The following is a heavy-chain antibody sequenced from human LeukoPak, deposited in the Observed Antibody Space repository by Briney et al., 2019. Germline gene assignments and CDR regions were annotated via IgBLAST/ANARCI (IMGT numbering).Heavy chain of an antibody. CDR1: GFTFSSYA. Sequence: GGSLRLSCAASGFTFSSYAMSWVRQAPGKGLEWVSAISGSGGSTYYADSVKGRFTISRDNSKNTLYLQMNSLRAEDTAVYYCAKVLAESGFSSGWSRGFDYWGQGTLVTVSS. J-gene: IGHJ4*02. D-gene: IGHD6-19*01. CDR2: ISGSGGST. CDR3: AKVLAESGFSSGWSRGFDY. V-gene: IGHV3-23*01.